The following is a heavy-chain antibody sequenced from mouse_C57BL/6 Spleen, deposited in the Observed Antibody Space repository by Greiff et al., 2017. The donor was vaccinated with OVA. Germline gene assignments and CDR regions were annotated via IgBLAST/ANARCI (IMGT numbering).Heavy chain of an antibody. CDR2: IDPSDSYT. J-gene: IGHJ3*01. V-gene: IGHV1-50*01. D-gene: IGHD2-4*01. CDR3: ARSLYDYDAPAWFAY. CDR1: GYTFTSYW. Sequence: QVQLQQPGAELVKPGASVKLSCKASGYTFTSYWMQWVKQRPGQGLEWIGEIDPSDSYTNYNQKFKGKATLTVDTSSSTAYMQLSSLTSEDSAVYYCARSLYDYDAPAWFAYWGQGTLVTVSA.